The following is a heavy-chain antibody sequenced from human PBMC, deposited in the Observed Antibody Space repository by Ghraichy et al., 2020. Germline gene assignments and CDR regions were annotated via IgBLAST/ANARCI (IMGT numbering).Heavy chain of an antibody. D-gene: IGHD5-18*01. CDR1: GFTFSSYG. CDR2: ISYDGGNY. CDR3: ARRYSYTYNYFDY. J-gene: IGHJ4*02. V-gene: IGHV3-30*03. Sequence: RGSLRLSCAASGFTFSSYGMHWVRQAPGKGLEWVAIISYDGGNYHYADSVKGRFSISRDNSKNTLYLQMNSLRAEDTAVYYCARRYSYTYNYFDYWGQGTLVTVSS.